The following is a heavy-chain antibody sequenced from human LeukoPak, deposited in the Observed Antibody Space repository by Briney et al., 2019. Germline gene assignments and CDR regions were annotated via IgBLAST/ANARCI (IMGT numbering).Heavy chain of an antibody. J-gene: IGHJ3*02. CDR2: ISWNSGSI. V-gene: IGHV3-9*01. CDR3: AKGGSMGIFDAFDI. Sequence: GRSLRLSCAASGFTFDDYAMHWVRQAPGKGLEWVSGISWNSGSIGYADSVKGRFTISRDNAKNSLYLQMNSLRAEDTALYYCAKGGSMGIFDAFDIWGQGTMVTVSS. D-gene: IGHD1-26*01. CDR1: GFTFDDYA.